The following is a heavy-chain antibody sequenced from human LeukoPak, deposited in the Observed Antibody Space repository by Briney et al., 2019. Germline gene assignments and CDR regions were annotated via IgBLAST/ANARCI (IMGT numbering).Heavy chain of an antibody. D-gene: IGHD3-10*02. J-gene: IGHJ6*04. CDR1: GFTFSSYE. CDR2: ISSSGSTI. V-gene: IGHV3-48*03. CDR3: AELGITMIGGV. Sequence: GGSLRLSCAASGFTFSSYEMNWVRQAPGKGLEWVSYISSSGSTIYYTDSVKGRFTISRDNAKNSLYPQMNSLRAEDTAVYYCAELGITMIGGVWGKGTTVTISS.